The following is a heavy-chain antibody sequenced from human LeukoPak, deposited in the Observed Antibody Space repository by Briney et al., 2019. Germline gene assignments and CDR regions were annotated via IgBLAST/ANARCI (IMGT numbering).Heavy chain of an antibody. CDR2: INYSGST. V-gene: IGHV4-59*12. Sequence: SETLSLTCTASGGSISSYYWSWIRQLPGKGLEWIGYINYSGSTNYNPPLKSRLTISVDTSKNQFSLQLNSVTPEDTAVYYCAREDEGGTTWSWFDPWGQGTPVTVS. CDR3: AREDEGGTTWSWFDP. D-gene: IGHD1-7*01. CDR1: GGSISSYY. J-gene: IGHJ5*02.